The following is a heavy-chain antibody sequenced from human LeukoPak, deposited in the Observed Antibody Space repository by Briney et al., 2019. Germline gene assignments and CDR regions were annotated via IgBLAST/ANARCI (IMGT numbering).Heavy chain of an antibody. CDR3: ATHSALFLTSASGAFDI. D-gene: IGHD1-14*01. V-gene: IGHV1-69*04. J-gene: IGHJ3*02. CDR2: IIPILGIA. Sequence: SVKVSCKASGGTFSSYAISWVRQAPGQGLEWMGRIIPILGIANYAQKFQGRVTITADTSTDTAYMELSSLRSEDTAVYYCATHSALFLTSASGAFDIWGQGTMVTVSS. CDR1: GGTFSSYA.